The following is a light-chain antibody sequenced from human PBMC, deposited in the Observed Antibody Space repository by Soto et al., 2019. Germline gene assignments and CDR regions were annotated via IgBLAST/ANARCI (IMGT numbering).Light chain of an antibody. CDR3: QQYDDLLT. J-gene: IGKJ1*01. CDR2: DAS. V-gene: IGKV1-33*01. CDR1: HDITNY. Sequence: DIQMTQSPSFLSASVGDRVTITCQASHDITNYLNWYQQKSGKAPKLLIYDASNLETGVPSRFSGSGSGTHFTFTITSLQPEDFATYYCQQYDDLLTFGQGTKVEIK.